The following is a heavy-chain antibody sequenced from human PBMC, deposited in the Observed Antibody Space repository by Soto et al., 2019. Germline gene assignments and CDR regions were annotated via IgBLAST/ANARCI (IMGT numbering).Heavy chain of an antibody. CDR2: IRSKANSYAT. J-gene: IGHJ6*02. CDR1: GFTFSGSA. Sequence: EVQLVESGGGLVQPGGSLKLSCAASGFTFSGSAMHWVRQASGKGLEWVGRIRSKANSYATAYAASVKGRFTISRDDSTNTAYLQMNSLKTEDTAVYYCTSDTARVYYGMDVWGQGTTVTVSS. CDR3: TSDTARVYYGMDV. D-gene: IGHD5-18*01. V-gene: IGHV3-73*02.